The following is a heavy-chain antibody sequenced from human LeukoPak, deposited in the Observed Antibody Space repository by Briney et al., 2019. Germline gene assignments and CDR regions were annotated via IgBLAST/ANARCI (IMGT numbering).Heavy chain of an antibody. Sequence: ETGGSLRLSCAASGFTFSSSAMSWVRQAPGKGLEWVSAISNNGGYTYYADSVKGRFTISRDNSKNTLYLQMNSLRAEDTAVYYCAREWAQVARLAFDIWGQGTMVTVSS. J-gene: IGHJ3*02. V-gene: IGHV3-23*01. D-gene: IGHD1-26*01. CDR3: AREWAQVARLAFDI. CDR1: GFTFSSSA. CDR2: ISNNGGYT.